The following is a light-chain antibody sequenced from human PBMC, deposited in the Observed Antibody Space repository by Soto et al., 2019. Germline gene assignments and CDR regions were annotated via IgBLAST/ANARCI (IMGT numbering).Light chain of an antibody. J-gene: IGKJ2*01. CDR2: DAS. Sequence: EIVLTQSPATLSLSPGERATLSCRASQSVSSYLAWYQQKPGQAPRLLIYDASNRATGIPARFSGSGSGTEFTLTISSLETEDFAVYSCQQRSNWRWYTFGQGTKLEIK. CDR3: QQRSNWRWYT. V-gene: IGKV3-11*01. CDR1: QSVSSY.